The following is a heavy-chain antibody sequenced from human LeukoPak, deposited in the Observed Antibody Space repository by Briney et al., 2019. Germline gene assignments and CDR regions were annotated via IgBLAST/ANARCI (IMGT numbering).Heavy chain of an antibody. D-gene: IGHD6-19*01. J-gene: IGHJ4*02. Sequence: GGSLRLSCAASGFIFNSHAITWVRQAPGKGLEWVSAISGSGGTTYYADSVKGRFTISRDNSKNTLYLQMNSLRPEDTAVYYCAKDFEVHSNGCRGYLDYWGQGTLVTVSS. CDR2: ISGSGGTT. CDR1: GFIFNSHA. V-gene: IGHV3-23*01. CDR3: AKDFEVHSNGCRGYLDY.